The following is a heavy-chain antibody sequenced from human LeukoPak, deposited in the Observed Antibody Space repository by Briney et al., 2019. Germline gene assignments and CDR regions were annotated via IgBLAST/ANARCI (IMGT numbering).Heavy chain of an antibody. CDR2: MNPNSGNT. CDR1: GYTFTSYD. J-gene: IGHJ6*02. D-gene: IGHD6-13*01. V-gene: IGHV1-8*03. Sequence: ASVKVSCKASGYTFTSYDINWVRQATGQGLEWMGWMNPNSGNTGYAQKFQGRVTITRNTSISTAYMELSSLRSEDTAVYYCAREGVAAAADADYYYYYGMDVWGQGTTVTVSS. CDR3: AREGVAAAADADYYYYYGMDV.